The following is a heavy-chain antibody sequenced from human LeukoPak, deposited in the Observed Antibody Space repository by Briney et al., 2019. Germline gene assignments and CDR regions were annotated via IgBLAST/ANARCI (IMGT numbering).Heavy chain of an antibody. CDR1: GFTFSSYG. J-gene: IGHJ6*03. CDR3: ARDLRYCSGGSCYYYYMDV. D-gene: IGHD2-15*01. Sequence: PGRSLRLSCAASGFTFSSYGMHWVRQAPGKGLVWVSRINSDGSSTSYADSVKGRFTISRDNAKNTLYLQMNSLRAEDTAVYYCARDLRYCSGGSCYYYYMDVWGKGTTVTISS. V-gene: IGHV3-74*01. CDR2: INSDGSST.